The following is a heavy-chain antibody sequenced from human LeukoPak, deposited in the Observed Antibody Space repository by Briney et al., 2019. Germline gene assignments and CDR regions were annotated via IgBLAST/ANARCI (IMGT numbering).Heavy chain of an antibody. V-gene: IGHV4-30-2*01. CDR3: ARAFRAYGSGSYRNWFDP. Sequence: PSETLSLTCAVSGGSISSGGYSWSWIRQPPGKGLGWIGYIYHSGSTYYNPSLKSRVTISVDRSKNLFSLKLSSVTAADTAVYYCARAFRAYGSGSYRNWFDPWGQGTLVTVSS. D-gene: IGHD3-10*01. J-gene: IGHJ5*02. CDR2: IYHSGST. CDR1: GGSISSGGYS.